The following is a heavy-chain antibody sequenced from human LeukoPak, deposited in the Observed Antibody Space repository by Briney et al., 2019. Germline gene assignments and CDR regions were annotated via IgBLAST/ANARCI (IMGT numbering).Heavy chain of an antibody. J-gene: IGHJ4*02. CDR3: ASTAYSGSYAAIDY. D-gene: IGHD1-26*01. CDR1: GYTFTSYG. V-gene: IGHV1-18*01. Sequence: ASVKVSCKASGYTFTSYGISWVRQAPGQGLERMGWISAYNGNTNYAQKFQGRVTITADKSTSTAYMELSSLRSEDTAVYYCASTAYSGSYAAIDYWGQGTLVTVSS. CDR2: ISAYNGNT.